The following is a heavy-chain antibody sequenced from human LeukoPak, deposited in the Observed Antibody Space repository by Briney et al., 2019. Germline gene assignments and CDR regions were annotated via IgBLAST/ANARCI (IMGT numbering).Heavy chain of an antibody. J-gene: IGHJ4*02. V-gene: IGHV1-2*02. D-gene: IGHD2-15*01. CDR3: ARYCSGGSCYPGY. CDR1: GYTFTGYY. CDR2: INPNSGGT. Sequence: ASVKVSCKASGYTFTGYYMHWVRQAPGQGLEWMGWINPNSGGTNYAQKFQGRVTMTRDTSIRTAYMELSRLRSDDTAVYYCARYCSGGSCYPGYWGQGTLVTVSS.